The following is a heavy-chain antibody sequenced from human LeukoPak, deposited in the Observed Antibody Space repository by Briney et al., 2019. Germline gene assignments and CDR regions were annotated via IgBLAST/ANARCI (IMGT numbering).Heavy chain of an antibody. V-gene: IGHV3-7*01. D-gene: IGHD6-6*01. CDR1: GFIFSSYW. CDR2: INQDGSQI. Sequence: GGSLRLSCAASGFIFSSYWLTWVRQAPGKGLEWVANINQDGSQIYFVDSPKGRFIISRNNAKNSLYLQMNSLRAEDTAVYYCARIGYSSSSLDYWGQGTLVTVSS. CDR3: ARIGYSSSSLDY. J-gene: IGHJ4*02.